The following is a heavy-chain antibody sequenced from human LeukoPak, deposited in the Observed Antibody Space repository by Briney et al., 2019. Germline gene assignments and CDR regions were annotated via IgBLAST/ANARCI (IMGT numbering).Heavy chain of an antibody. D-gene: IGHD2-2*01. Sequence: SETLSLTCTVSGDSISSYFWSWVRQPPGKGLEWIGYIYYTGTTNYNPSLKSRVTISLDTSKNQFSLKLSSVTAADTAVYYCARVTGSTSFYPMDVWGQGTTVTVSS. J-gene: IGHJ6*02. CDR1: GDSISSYF. CDR3: ARVTGSTSFYPMDV. CDR2: IYYTGTT. V-gene: IGHV4-59*01.